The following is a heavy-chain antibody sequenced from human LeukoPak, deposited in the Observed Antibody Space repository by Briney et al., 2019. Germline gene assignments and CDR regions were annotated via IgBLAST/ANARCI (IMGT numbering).Heavy chain of an antibody. V-gene: IGHV3-30*18. CDR3: AKDNDHRYGSGSDY. CDR1: GFTFSSYG. CDR2: ISYDGSNK. Sequence: GGSLRLSCAASGFTFSSYGMHWVRQAPGKGLEWVAVISYDGSNKYYADSVKGRFTISRDNSKNTLYLQMNSLRAEDTAVYYCAKDNDHRYGSGSDYWGQGTLVTVSS. D-gene: IGHD3-10*01. J-gene: IGHJ4*02.